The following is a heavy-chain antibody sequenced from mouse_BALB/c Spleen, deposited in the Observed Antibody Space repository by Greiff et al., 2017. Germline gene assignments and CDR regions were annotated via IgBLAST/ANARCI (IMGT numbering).Heavy chain of an antibody. CDR2: IRNKANGYTT. Sequence: DVMLVGSGGGLVQPGGSRGLSGATSGLTFTDYYMSWVRRPPGKALGWLGFIRNKANGYTTEYSASVKGRFTISRDNSQSILYLQMNTLRAEDSATYYCARDPTGTSDYWGQGTTLTVSS. CDR3: ARDPTGTSDY. J-gene: IGHJ2*01. V-gene: IGHV7-3*02. D-gene: IGHD4-1*02. CDR1: GLTFTDYY.